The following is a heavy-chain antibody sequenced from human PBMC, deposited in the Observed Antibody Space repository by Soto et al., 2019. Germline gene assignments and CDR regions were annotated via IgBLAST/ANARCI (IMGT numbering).Heavy chain of an antibody. Sequence: EVQLVESGGGLVKPGGSLRLSCAASGFTFSSYSMNWVRQAPGKGLEWVSSISSSSSYIYYADSVKGRFTISRDNAKNTLYLQMNSLRAEDTAVYYCERDPRDIVVVVAVTPVIADYWGQGTLVTVSS. D-gene: IGHD2-15*01. CDR1: GFTFSSYS. V-gene: IGHV3-21*01. CDR3: ERDPRDIVVVVAVTPVIADY. J-gene: IGHJ4*02. CDR2: ISSSSSYI.